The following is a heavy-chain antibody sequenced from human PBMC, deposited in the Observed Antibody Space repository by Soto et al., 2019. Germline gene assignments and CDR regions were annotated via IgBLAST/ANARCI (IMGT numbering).Heavy chain of an antibody. D-gene: IGHD3-3*01. CDR1: GFTFTSSA. CDR3: EAVEVTIFGLLAPLEP. Sequence: SVKVACKASGFTFTSSAVQWVRQARGQRLEWIGWIVVGRGNTNYAQKFQERVTITRDKSTSTAYQVLGSLSRENTALYHWEAVEVTIFGLLAPLEPCGQRPMVTLSS. CDR2: IVVGRGNT. J-gene: IGHJ5*02. V-gene: IGHV1-58*01.